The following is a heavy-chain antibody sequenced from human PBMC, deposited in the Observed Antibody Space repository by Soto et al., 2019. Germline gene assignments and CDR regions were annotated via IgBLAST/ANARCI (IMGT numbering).Heavy chain of an antibody. Sequence: QVQLVQSGAEVKKPGASVKVSCKASGYTFTSYGISWVRQAPGQGLEWMGWISAYNGNTNYAQKLQGRVTMTTDTSTSPAYMELRSLRSDDTAVYYCARDKGAYCGGDCYSTWFDPWGQGTLVTVSS. CDR2: ISAYNGNT. CDR1: GYTFTSYG. J-gene: IGHJ5*02. CDR3: ARDKGAYCGGDCYSTWFDP. V-gene: IGHV1-18*01. D-gene: IGHD2-21*02.